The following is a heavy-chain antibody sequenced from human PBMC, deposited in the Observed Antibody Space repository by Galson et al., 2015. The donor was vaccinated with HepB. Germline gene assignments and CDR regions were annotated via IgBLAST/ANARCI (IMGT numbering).Heavy chain of an antibody. J-gene: IGHJ6*02. CDR2: IGSNGGST. CDR3: VKSRDDFWSGYYARPTYYYGMDV. V-gene: IGHV3-64D*06. Sequence: SLRLSCAASGFTFSSYGMHWVRQAPGKGLEYVSAIGSNGGSTYYADSVKGRFTISRDNSKNTLYLQMSSLRTEDTAVYYCVKSRDDFWSGYYARPTYYYGMDVWGQGTTVIVSS. D-gene: IGHD3-3*01. CDR1: GFTFSSYG.